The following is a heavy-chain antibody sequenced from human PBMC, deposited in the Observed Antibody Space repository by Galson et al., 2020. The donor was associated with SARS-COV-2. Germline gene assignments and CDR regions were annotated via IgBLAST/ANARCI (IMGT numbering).Heavy chain of an antibody. CDR2: INHSGST. V-gene: IGHV4-34*01. CDR3: ARGPCSSTSCFIDY. Sequence: SETLSLTCAVYGGSFSGYYWSWIRQPPGKGLEWIGEINHSGSTNYNPSLKSRVTISVDTSKNQFSLRLSSVTAADTAVYYCARGPCSSTSCFIDYWDQGTLVTVAS. D-gene: IGHD2-2*01. J-gene: IGHJ4*02. CDR1: GGSFSGYY.